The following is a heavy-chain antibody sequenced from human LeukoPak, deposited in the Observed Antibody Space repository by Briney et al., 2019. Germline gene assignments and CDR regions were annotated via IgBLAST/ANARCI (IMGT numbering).Heavy chain of an antibody. CDR2: ISYDGSNK. D-gene: IGHD7-27*01. CDR1: GFTFSSYA. V-gene: IGHV3-30-3*01. J-gene: IGHJ4*02. Sequence: GRSLRLSCAASGFTFSSYAMHWVRQAPGKGLEWVAVISYDGSNKYYADSVKGRFTVSRDNSKNTLFLQMNSLRAEDTAVYYCAKDGGLWVSAHWGDSWGRGTLVTVSS. CDR3: AKDGGLWVSAHWGDS.